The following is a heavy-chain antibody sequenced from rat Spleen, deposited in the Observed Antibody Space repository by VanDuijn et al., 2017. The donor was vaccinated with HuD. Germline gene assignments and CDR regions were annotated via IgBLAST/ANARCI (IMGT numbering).Heavy chain of an antibody. D-gene: IGHD1-12*02. V-gene: IGHV5-25*01. CDR3: TMGSHYHDVPYYYEY. CDR1: GFTFTDYY. Sequence: EVQLVESDGGLVQPGRSLKLSCAASGFTFTDYYMAWVRQAPTRGLEWVASITATGDDTYFRDSVKGRFTISRDNAKSTLSLQMNSLRSEDTATYYCTMGSHYHDVPYYYEYWGQGVMVTVSA. J-gene: IGHJ2*01. CDR2: ITATGDDT.